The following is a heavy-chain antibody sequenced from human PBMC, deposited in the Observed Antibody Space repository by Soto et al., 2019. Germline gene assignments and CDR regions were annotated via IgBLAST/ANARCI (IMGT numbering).Heavy chain of an antibody. CDR3: AHKGGGDRILDY. V-gene: IGHV2-5*02. CDR2: IYWDDAK. D-gene: IGHD3-16*01. Sequence: QITLKESGPTLVKPTQTLTLTCTFSGFSLSTSGVGVGWIRQPPGKALEWLALIYWDDAKHYSPSLKSRLPITKDTSKTQVGLTRSNMDPVDTATDYCAHKGGGDRILDYWGQGTLVTVSS. J-gene: IGHJ4*02. CDR1: GFSLSTSGVG.